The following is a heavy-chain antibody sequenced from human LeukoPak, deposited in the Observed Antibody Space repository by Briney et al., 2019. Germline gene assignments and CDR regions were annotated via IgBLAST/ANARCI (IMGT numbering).Heavy chain of an antibody. CDR1: GFTFSSYA. CDR3: ARDQRYCSGGGCYGWFDP. CDR2: ISGGGSNT. D-gene: IGHD2-15*01. J-gene: IGHJ5*02. Sequence: GGSLRLSCAASGFTFSSYAMSWVRQAPGTGLEWVSAISGGGSNTYSADSVKGRFTISRDNSKNTLHLQMNSLRAEDTAVYYCARDQRYCSGGGCYGWFDPWGQGTLVTVSS. V-gene: IGHV3-23*01.